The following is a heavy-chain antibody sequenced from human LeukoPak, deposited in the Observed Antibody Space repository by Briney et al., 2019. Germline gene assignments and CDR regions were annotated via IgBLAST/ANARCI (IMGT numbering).Heavy chain of an antibody. D-gene: IGHD2-15*01. J-gene: IGHJ5*02. Sequence: PGRSLILSCAASGFTFSSYAMHWVRQAPGKGLEWVAVISYDGSNKYYADSVKGRFTISRDNSKNTLYLQMNSLRAEDTAVYYCARDLDANIWSGDMTNWFDPWGQGTLVTVSS. CDR2: ISYDGSNK. CDR1: GFTFSSYA. CDR3: ARDLDANIWSGDMTNWFDP. V-gene: IGHV3-30*04.